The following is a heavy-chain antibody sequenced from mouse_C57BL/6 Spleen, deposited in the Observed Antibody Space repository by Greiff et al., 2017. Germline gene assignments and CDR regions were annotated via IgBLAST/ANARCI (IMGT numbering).Heavy chain of an antibody. V-gene: IGHV1-69*01. J-gene: IGHJ3*01. CDR1: GYTFTSYW. Sequence: QVQLQQPGAELVMPGASVKLSCKASGYTFTSYWMHWVKQRPGQGLEWIGEIDPSDSDTNYNQKFKGKSTLTVDKSSSTAYLQLSSLTSEDSAVYYCASSITAVVPAYWGQGTLVTVSA. CDR3: ASSITAVVPAY. CDR2: IDPSDSDT. D-gene: IGHD1-1*01.